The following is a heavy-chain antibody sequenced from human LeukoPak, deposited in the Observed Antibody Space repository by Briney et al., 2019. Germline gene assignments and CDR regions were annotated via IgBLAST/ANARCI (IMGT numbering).Heavy chain of an antibody. CDR3: ASNTGSDSSGYAY. D-gene: IGHD3-22*01. CDR1: VTPFTSYG. Sequence: ASVKVSCRLLVTPFTSYGISWVRQAPGQGLEWMGWISAYNGNTNYAQKLQGRVTMTTETSTSTAYMELRSLRSNDTAVYYCASNTGSDSSGYAYWGQGTLVTVSS. V-gene: IGHV1-18*01. J-gene: IGHJ4*02. CDR2: ISAYNGNT.